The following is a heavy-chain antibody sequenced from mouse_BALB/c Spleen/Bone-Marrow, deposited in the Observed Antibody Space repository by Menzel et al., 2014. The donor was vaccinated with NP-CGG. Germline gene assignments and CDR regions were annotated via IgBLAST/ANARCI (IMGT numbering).Heavy chain of an antibody. CDR3: ARSDGFDH. CDR2: ISTYYGDA. D-gene: IGHD2-3*01. J-gene: IGHJ2*01. CDR1: GYTFTDYA. V-gene: IGHV1S137*01. Sequence: QVQLQQSGAELVRPGVSVKISCKGSGYTFTDYALHWVKQSHAKSLEWIGIISTYYGDASYNQKFKGKATMTVDKSSSTAYMELARLTSEDSAIYYCARSDGFDHWGQGTTLTVSS.